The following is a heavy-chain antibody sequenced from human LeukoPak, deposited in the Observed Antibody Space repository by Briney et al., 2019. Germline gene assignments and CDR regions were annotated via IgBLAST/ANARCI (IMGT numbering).Heavy chain of an antibody. V-gene: IGHV3-30*04. CDR1: GFTFSTYA. D-gene: IGHD6-13*01. J-gene: IGHJ4*02. Sequence: GGSLRLSCAASGFTFSTYAMSWVRQAPGKGLEWVAVISADGRDKYYIDSVRGRFTISRDNSKTTVFLQMNSLEVEDTAVYYCATPLTSKWSSSWYSGHFDYWGQGALVTVPS. CDR2: ISADGRDK. CDR3: ATPLTSKWSSSWYSGHFDY.